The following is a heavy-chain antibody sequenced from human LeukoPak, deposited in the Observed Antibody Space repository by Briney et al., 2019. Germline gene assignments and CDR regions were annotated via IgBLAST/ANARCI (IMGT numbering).Heavy chain of an antibody. CDR3: ASRVGALEY. CDR2: ISSSSSTI. V-gene: IGHV3-48*01. CDR1: GFTFSDYS. J-gene: IGHJ4*01. D-gene: IGHD1-26*01. Sequence: GGSLRLSCAASGFTFSDYSMNWVRQAPGKGLEWVSYISSSSSTIFYAASEKGRFTISRDNAKNSLYLQMDSLRAEDTAVYYCASRVGALEYWGHGTLVTVSS.